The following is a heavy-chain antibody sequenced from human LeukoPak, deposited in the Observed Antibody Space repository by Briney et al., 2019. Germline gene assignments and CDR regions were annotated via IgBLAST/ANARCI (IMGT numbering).Heavy chain of an antibody. D-gene: IGHD5-12*01. CDR1: GASSTNYY. V-gene: IGHV4-59*08. CDR2: ISYSGTT. CDR3: ASLWGSGSGPPKYYFDH. Sequence: SETLSLTCTVSGASSTNYYWSWVRQPPGKGLEWFGYISYSGTTNYNPSLKSRVTMSVDTSKNQFSLKVTSVTAADTAVYYCASLWGSGSGPPKYYFDHWGQGTLVTVSS. J-gene: IGHJ4*02.